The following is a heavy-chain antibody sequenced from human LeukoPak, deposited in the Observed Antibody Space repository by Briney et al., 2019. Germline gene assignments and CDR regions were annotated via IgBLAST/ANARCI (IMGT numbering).Heavy chain of an antibody. Sequence: GESLKISCKASGYTFTDYWIGWVRQMPGRGPEWMAIIYPGDSDTRYSPSFQGQVTISADKSINTAYLQWSSLTASDTAMYYCAREHAKGYSWFGPWGQGTLVTVSS. CDR3: AREHAKGYSWFGP. D-gene: IGHD1-1*01. CDR2: IYPGDSDT. J-gene: IGHJ5*02. V-gene: IGHV5-51*01. CDR1: GYTFTDYW.